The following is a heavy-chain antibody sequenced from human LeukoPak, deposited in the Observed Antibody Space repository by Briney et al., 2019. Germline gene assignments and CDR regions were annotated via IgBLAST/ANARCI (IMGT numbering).Heavy chain of an antibody. Sequence: SVKVSCKASGGTFSSDAISWVRQAPGQGLEWMGRIIPILGIANYAQKFQGRVTITADKSTSTAYMELSSLRSEDTAVYFCARTYDSSGYYAFWGQGTLVTVSS. CDR3: ARTYDSSGYYAF. CDR2: IIPILGIA. D-gene: IGHD3-22*01. J-gene: IGHJ4*02. CDR1: GGTFSSDA. V-gene: IGHV1-69*04.